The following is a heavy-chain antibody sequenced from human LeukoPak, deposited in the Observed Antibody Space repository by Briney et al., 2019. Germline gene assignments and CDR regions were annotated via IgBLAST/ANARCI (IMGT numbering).Heavy chain of an antibody. D-gene: IGHD3-10*01. J-gene: IGHJ4*02. Sequence: PGGSLRLSCAASGFTISTYGMSWVRPAPGKGLEWVSSISGGTTYYADSVKGRFTISRDNSKNTVSLQMNSLRAEDTAVYYCAKSVYHSGNYWGQGTLVTVSS. CDR1: GFTISTYG. V-gene: IGHV3-23*01. CDR2: ISGGTT. CDR3: AKSVYHSGNY.